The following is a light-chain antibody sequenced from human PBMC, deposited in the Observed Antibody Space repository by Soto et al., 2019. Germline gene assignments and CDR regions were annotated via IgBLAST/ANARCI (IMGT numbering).Light chain of an antibody. CDR2: DVS. J-gene: IGLJ2*01. CDR1: SSDVGGYNY. CDR3: SSYTSSSVV. V-gene: IGLV2-14*01. Sequence: QSVLTLPASVSGSPGQSITIACTGTSSDVGGYNYVSWYQQHPGKAPKLMIYDVSNRPSGVSNRFSGSKSGNTASLTISGLQAEDEADYYCSSYTSSSVVFGGGTKLTVL.